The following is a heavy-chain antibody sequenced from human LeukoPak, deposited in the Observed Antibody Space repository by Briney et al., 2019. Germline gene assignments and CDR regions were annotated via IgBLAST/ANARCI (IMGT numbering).Heavy chain of an antibody. CDR3: AKAPIRFLEWFDY. CDR1: GFTFSSYA. Sequence: GGSLRLSCAASGFTFSSYAMSWVRQAPGKGLEWVSAISGSGGSTYYADSVEGRFTISRDNSKNTLYLQMNSLRAEDTAVYYCAKAPIRFLEWFDYWGQGTLVTVSS. D-gene: IGHD3-3*01. CDR2: ISGSGGST. V-gene: IGHV3-23*01. J-gene: IGHJ4*02.